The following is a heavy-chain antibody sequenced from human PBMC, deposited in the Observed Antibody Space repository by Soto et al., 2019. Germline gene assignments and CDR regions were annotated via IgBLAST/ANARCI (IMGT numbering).Heavy chain of an antibody. CDR1: GFTISGAW. CDR3: TTGSVEGY. J-gene: IGHJ4*02. V-gene: IGHV3-15*07. D-gene: IGHD1-26*01. Sequence: EVQLVESGGGLVKPGGSLRLSCAASGFTISGAWMNWVRQAPGKGLEWVGRIKTKAQGETTDYAAPVKGRFTISRDDSENTLSLQMSSLKIKDTAVYFCTTGSVEGYWGQGTLVTVSS. CDR2: IKTKAQGETT.